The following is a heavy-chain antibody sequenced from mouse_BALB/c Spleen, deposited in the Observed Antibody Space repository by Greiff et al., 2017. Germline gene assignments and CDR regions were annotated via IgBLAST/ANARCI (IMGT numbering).Heavy chain of an antibody. CDR2: ISYSGST. CDR3: AREAY. CDR1: GYSITSDYA. Sequence: VQLKQSGPGLVKPSQSLSLTCTVTGYSITSDYAWNWIRQFPGNKLEWMGYISYSGSTSYNPSLKSRISITRDTSKNQFFLQLNSVTTEDTATYYCAREAYWGQGTLVTVSA. V-gene: IGHV3-2*02. J-gene: IGHJ3*01.